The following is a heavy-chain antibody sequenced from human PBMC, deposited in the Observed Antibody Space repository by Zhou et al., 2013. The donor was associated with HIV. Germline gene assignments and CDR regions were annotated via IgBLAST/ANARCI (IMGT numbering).Heavy chain of an antibody. CDR2: ISAYNGNT. CDR1: GYTFTSYG. Sequence: QVQLVQSGAEVKKTGASVKVSCKASGYTFTSYGINWVRQAPGQGLEWMGWISAYNGNTNYAQNLQVRVTMTTDTSTSTAYMELRSLRSDDTAIYYCARGGAYGDPPSYGMDVWGQGTTVTVSS. V-gene: IGHV1-18*01. J-gene: IGHJ6*02. D-gene: IGHD4-17*01. CDR3: ARGGAYGDPPSYGMDV.